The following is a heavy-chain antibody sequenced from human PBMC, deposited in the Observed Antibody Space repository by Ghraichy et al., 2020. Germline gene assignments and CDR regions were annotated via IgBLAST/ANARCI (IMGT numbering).Heavy chain of an antibody. CDR2: IYHSGST. D-gene: IGHD3-22*01. J-gene: IGHJ4*02. Sequence: SETLSLTCAVSGGSISSSNWWSWVRQPPGKGLEWIGEIYHSGSTNYNPSLKSRVTISVDKSKNQFSLKLSSVTAADTAVYYCARVEAGGYYDSSGYVWGQGTLVTVSS. V-gene: IGHV4-4*02. CDR3: ARVEAGGYYDSSGYV. CDR1: GGSISSSNW.